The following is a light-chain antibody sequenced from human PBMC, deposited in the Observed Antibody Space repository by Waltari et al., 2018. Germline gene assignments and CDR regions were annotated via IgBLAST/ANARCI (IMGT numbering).Light chain of an antibody. Sequence: QSVLTQPPSTSGPPGQRVTISCSGSSSNIGSNTVNWYQQLPGTAPKLLIYSNDTRPAGVPELFSSSNAGTSASRAISGLQSEDDADYYCAAWDDSLNGWVFGGWTKLTVL. CDR1: SSNIGSNT. J-gene: IGLJ3*02. CDR2: SND. CDR3: AAWDDSLNGWV. V-gene: IGLV1-44*01.